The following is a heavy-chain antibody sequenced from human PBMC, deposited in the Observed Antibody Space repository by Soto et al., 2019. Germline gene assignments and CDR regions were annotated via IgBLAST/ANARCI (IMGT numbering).Heavy chain of an antibody. D-gene: IGHD3-10*01. CDR1: GGTFSSYA. J-gene: IGHJ4*02. V-gene: IGHV1-69*01. CDR3: ASLEMATTRVVRGENPDQFDY. Sequence: QVQLVQSGAEVKKPGSSVKVSCKASGGTFSSYAISWVRQAPGQGLEWMGGIIPIFGTANYAQKFQGRVTITADESTSTAYMELSSLRSEDTAVYYCASLEMATTRVVRGENPDQFDYWGQGTLVTVSS. CDR2: IIPIFGTA.